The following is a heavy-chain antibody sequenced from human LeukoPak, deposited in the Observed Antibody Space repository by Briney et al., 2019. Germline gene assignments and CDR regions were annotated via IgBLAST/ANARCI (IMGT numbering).Heavy chain of an antibody. V-gene: IGHV4-59*01. CDR2: IHYSGST. J-gene: IGHJ3*02. Sequence: PSETLSLTCTVSGGSISSYHWIWIRQPPGKGLEWIGYIHYSGSTNYNPSLKSRVTTSVDTSKNQFSLKLSSVTAADTAVYYCARTRLRYCSGGSCLDAFDIWGQGTMVTVSS. CDR3: ARTRLRYCSGGSCLDAFDI. CDR1: GGSISSYH. D-gene: IGHD2-15*01.